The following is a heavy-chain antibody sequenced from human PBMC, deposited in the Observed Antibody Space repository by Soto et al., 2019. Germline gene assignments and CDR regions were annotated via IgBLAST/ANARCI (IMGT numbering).Heavy chain of an antibody. CDR2: ISSSSSYI. CDR1: GFTFSSYS. Sequence: EVQLVESGGGLVKPGGSLRLSCAASGFTFSSYSMNWVRQAPGKGLEWVSSISSSSSYIYYADSVKGRFTISRDNAKNSLYLQMNSLRAEDTAVYYCARDLEDNFGVVIPNWFDPWAREPWSPSPQ. J-gene: IGHJ5*02. D-gene: IGHD3-3*01. CDR3: ARDLEDNFGVVIPNWFDP. V-gene: IGHV3-21*01.